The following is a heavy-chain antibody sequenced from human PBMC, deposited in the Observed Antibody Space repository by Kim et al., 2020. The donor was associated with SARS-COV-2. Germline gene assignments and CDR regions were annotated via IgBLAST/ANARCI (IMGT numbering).Heavy chain of an antibody. V-gene: IGHV3-74*01. CDR3: GAIADEGMDV. J-gene: IGHJ6*02. Sequence: GGSLRLSCAASGFTFSSYWRHWVRQAPGKGLEWVSRINSDGSSTSYADPVKGRSTTSRENAKKTLYRQMNSRRAEETVGYYCGAIADEGMDVWGEGTTVT. CDR1: GFTFSSYW. CDR2: INSDGSST. D-gene: IGHD1-26*01.